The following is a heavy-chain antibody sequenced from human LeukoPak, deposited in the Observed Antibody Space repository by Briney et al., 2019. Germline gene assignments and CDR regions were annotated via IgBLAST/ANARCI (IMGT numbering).Heavy chain of an antibody. CDR2: ISGTT. J-gene: IGHJ4*02. CDR3: AKDGGSSGYEQSYRDY. CDR1: GFTFSNYA. V-gene: IGHV3-23*01. Sequence: GGSLRLSCTASGFTFSNYAMNWVRQAPGKGLEWVSTISGTTYYADSVKGRFTISRDDSKSTLFLQMDNLRAEDTAVYYCAKDGGSSGYEQSYRDYWGQGTLVTVSS. D-gene: IGHD5-12*01.